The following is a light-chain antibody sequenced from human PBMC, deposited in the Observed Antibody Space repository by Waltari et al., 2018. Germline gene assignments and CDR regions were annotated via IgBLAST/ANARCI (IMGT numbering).Light chain of an antibody. J-gene: IGLJ3*02. CDR2: GDN. CDR1: SLRKYY. Sequence: SSELTQDPTVSVALGQTVSITWQGDSLRKYYASWYRQRPGQAPILVIYGDNNRPSGIPDRFSTSTSGDTASLTIAETQAEDEGDYYCQSRDSYTDRVFGGGTKLTVI. V-gene: IGLV3-19*01. CDR3: QSRDSYTDRV.